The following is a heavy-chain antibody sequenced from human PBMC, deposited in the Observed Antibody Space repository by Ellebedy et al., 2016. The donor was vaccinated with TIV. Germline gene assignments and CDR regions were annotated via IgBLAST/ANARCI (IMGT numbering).Heavy chain of an antibody. J-gene: IGHJ4*02. CDR1: GLSFTHAW. V-gene: IGHV3-15*01. CDR3: TAVGPQVFGDYPAF. Sequence: GESLKISCAASGLSFTHAWMSWVRQAPGKGLEWLGRIKSKTDGETTDYAAPVRGRFTISRDDSRNTLYLQMNSLKTEDTGVYYCTAVGPQVFGDYPAFWGQGTLVTVSS. CDR2: IKSKTDGETT. D-gene: IGHD4-17*01.